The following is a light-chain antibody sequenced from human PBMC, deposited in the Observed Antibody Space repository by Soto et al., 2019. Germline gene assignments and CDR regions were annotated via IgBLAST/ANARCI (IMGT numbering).Light chain of an antibody. V-gene: IGKV3-15*01. CDR2: GES. CDR3: QQYNNWPPRT. CDR1: QSVSSN. Sequence: EIVMTQSPATLSVSPGEIATLSCSASQSVSSNLAWYQQKPGQAPRMLIYGESTRATGIPARFSGSGSGTECTITISCRQSEDFAVYYCQQYNNWPPRTFGQGTKVEIQ. J-gene: IGKJ1*01.